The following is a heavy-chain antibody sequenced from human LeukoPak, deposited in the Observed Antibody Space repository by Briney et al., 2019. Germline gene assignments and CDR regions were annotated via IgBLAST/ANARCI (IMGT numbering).Heavy chain of an antibody. D-gene: IGHD3-10*01. Sequence: QPGGSLRLSCAASGFTFSSYWMHWVRQAPGKGLVWVSRINSDGSSTSYADSVKGRFTISRDNAKNTLYLQMNSLRAEDTAVYYCARDAYYYGSGSYYKVPYYFDYWGQGTLVTVSS. CDR2: INSDGSST. J-gene: IGHJ4*02. CDR3: ARDAYYYGSGSYYKVPYYFDY. CDR1: GFTFSSYW. V-gene: IGHV3-74*01.